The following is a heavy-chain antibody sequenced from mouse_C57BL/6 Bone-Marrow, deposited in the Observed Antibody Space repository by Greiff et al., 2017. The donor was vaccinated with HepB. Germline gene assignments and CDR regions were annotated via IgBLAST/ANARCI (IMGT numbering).Heavy chain of an antibody. V-gene: IGHV10-1*01. D-gene: IGHD1-1*01. CDR3: VRHNLLKAMDY. J-gene: IGHJ4*01. CDR2: IRSKSNNYAT. Sequence: EVQLVESGGGLVQPKGSLKLSCAASGFSFNTYAMNWVRQAPGKGLEWVARIRSKSNNYATYYADSVKDRFTISRDDSESMLYLQMNNLKTEDTAMYCCVRHNLLKAMDYWGQGTSVTVSS. CDR1: GFSFNTYA.